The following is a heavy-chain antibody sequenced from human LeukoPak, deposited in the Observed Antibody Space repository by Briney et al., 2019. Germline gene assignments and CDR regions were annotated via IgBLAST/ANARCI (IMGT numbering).Heavy chain of an antibody. CDR3: ARVKGYSSSSNDYYYMDV. V-gene: IGHV3-21*01. CDR1: GFTFSSYS. J-gene: IGHJ6*03. D-gene: IGHD6-6*01. CDR2: ISSSSSYI. Sequence: PGGSLRLSCAASGFTFSSYSMNWVRQAPGKGLEWVSSISSSSSYIYYADSVKGRFTISRDNAKNSLYLQMNSLRAEDTAVYYCARVKGYSSSSNDYYYMDVWGKGTTVTVSS.